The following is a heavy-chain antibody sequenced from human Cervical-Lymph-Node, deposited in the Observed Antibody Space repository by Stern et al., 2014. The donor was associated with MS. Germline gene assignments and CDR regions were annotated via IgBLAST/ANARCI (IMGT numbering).Heavy chain of an antibody. J-gene: IGHJ4*02. CDR3: ARHCGFRPGCIDY. V-gene: IGHV5-51*01. CDR2: NYPGDSDT. CDR1: GYSFTSYW. D-gene: IGHD2-21*01. Sequence: VQLVESGAEVKKPGESLKISCKGSGYSFTSYWIGWVRQMPGKGLEWMGVNYPGDSDTNYRPSFQGQVASSADKSTSTAYLQWSSLKASDTAMYYCARHCGFRPGCIDYWGQGTLVTVSS.